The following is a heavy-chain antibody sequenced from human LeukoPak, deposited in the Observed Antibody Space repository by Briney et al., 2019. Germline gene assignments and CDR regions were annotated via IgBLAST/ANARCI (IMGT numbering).Heavy chain of an antibody. J-gene: IGHJ5*02. D-gene: IGHD6-13*01. CDR1: GGSFSGYY. V-gene: IGHV4-34*01. Sequence: SETLSLTCAVYGGSFSGYYWSWIRQPPGKGLEWIGEINHSGSTNYNPSLKSRVTISVDTSKNQFSLKLSSVTAADTAVYYCARHSGVTSVIAAAGTRGWFDPWGQGTLVTVSS. CDR3: ARHSGVTSVIAAAGTRGWFDP. CDR2: INHSGST.